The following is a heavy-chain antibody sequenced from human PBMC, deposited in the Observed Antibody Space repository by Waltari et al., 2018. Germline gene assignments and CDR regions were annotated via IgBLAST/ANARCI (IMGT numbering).Heavy chain of an antibody. CDR2: ISPILGIA. D-gene: IGHD1-26*01. J-gene: IGHJ5*02. CDR1: GGTFSSYT. V-gene: IGHV1-69*08. CDR3: AREVGATAWFDP. Sequence: QVQLVQSGAEVKKPGSSVKVSCKASGGTFSSYTISWVRQAPGQGLEWMGRISPILGIANYAQKFKGRVTITADKSTSTAYMELSSLRSEDTAVYYCAREVGATAWFDPWGQGTLVTVSS.